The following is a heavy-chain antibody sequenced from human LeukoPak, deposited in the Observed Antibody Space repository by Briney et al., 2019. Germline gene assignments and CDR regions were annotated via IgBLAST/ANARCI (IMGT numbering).Heavy chain of an antibody. CDR1: GYTFTCYY. J-gene: IGHJ6*03. Sequence: ASVKVSCKASGYTFTCYYMHWVRQAPGQGLEWMGWINPNSGGTNYAQKFQGRVTMTRDTSISTAYMELNSLRAEDTAVYYCAKEVEGYQLLSRKYYYYYMDVWGKGTTVTISS. D-gene: IGHD2/OR15-2a*01. CDR3: AKEVEGYQLLSRKYYYYYMDV. CDR2: INPNSGGT. V-gene: IGHV1-2*02.